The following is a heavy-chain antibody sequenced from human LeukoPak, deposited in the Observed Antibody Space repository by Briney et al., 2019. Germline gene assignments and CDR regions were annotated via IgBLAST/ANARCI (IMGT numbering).Heavy chain of an antibody. CDR2: INHSRIS. CDR3: ARVKRGRSTVTTSFSTYYYYMDV. D-gene: IGHD4-11*01. CDR1: GGSFSGYY. J-gene: IGHJ6*03. V-gene: IGHV4-34*01. Sequence: PSETLSLTCAVYGGSFSGYYWSWIRQPPGKGLEWIGEINHSRISNYNPSLKSRVTISVDTSKNQFSLKLSSVTAADTAVYYCARVKRGRSTVTTSFSTYYYYMDVWGKGTTVTVSS.